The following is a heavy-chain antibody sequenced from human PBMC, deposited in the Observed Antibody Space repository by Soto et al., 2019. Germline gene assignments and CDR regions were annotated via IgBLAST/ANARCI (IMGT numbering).Heavy chain of an antibody. D-gene: IGHD6-19*01. CDR1: GGSFSGYY. CDR2: INHSGIT. CDR3: AVGPRMRLAGGGY. Sequence: QVLLEQWGAGLLKPSETLSLTCAVYGGSFSGYYWTWIRQPPGRGLEWLGEINHSGITDYNPSLKSRVSISIDTSKNQFSLKLNSVTAADTAVYYCAVGPRMRLAGGGYWGQGTLVTVSS. J-gene: IGHJ4*02. V-gene: IGHV4-34*01.